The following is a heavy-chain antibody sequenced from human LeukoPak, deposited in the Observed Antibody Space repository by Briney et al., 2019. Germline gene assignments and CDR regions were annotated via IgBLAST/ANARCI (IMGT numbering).Heavy chain of an antibody. CDR1: GFTFKSYA. J-gene: IGHJ6*04. Sequence: GGSLRLSCATSGFTFKSYAMNWVRQAPGKGLEWVSYISSSGSTIYYADSVKGRFTISRDNAKNSLYLQMNSLRAEDTAVYYCAELGITMIGGVWGKGTTVTISS. CDR3: AELGITMIGGV. D-gene: IGHD3-10*02. CDR2: ISSSGSTI. V-gene: IGHV3-48*03.